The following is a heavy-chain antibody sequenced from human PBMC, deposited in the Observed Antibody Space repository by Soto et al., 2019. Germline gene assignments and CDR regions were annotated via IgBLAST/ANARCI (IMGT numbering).Heavy chain of an antibody. CDR2: LSGSGGST. CDR1: GFTFSNYA. V-gene: IGHV3-23*01. D-gene: IGHD3-10*01. CDR3: ASPYYTSGSFGAWDY. Sequence: EVQLLESGGGLVQPGGSLRLSCAASGFTFSNYAMTWVRQTPGKGLEWVSSLSGSGGSTYYADSVKGRFTISRDNSKNTLYLQMNSLRAEDTAVYYCASPYYTSGSFGAWDYWGQGTLVTVSS. J-gene: IGHJ4*02.